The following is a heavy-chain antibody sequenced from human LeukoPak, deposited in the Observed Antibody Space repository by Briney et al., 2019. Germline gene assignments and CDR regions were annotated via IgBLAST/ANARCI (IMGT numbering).Heavy chain of an antibody. CDR1: GDSISGYY. D-gene: IGHD3-3*02. Sequence: SETLSLTCTVSGDSISGYYWSWVGQPPGKGVEWIGYIFYRGGTYYNPSLQSRVTISIDTSKNQFSLNVSSVTAADMAVYYCARAFYHHGMDVWGQGTTVTVSS. J-gene: IGHJ6*02. V-gene: IGHV4-59*01. CDR3: ARAFYHHGMDV. CDR2: IFYRGGT.